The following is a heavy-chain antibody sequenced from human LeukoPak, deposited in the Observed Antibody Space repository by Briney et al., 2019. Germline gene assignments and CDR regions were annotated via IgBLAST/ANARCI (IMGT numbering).Heavy chain of an antibody. J-gene: IGHJ4*02. V-gene: IGHV3-7*01. CDR3: ASPYESSGYPRGPDY. CDR1: GFTFSRYW. Sequence: GGSLRLSCAASGFTFSRYWMSWFRQAPGKGLEWVANINQDESAKYYVPSVRGRFTVSRDNAAKSLYLQMNDLRPEDTAVYYCASPYESSGYPRGPDYWSQGTLVTVSS. CDR2: INQDESAK. D-gene: IGHD3-22*01.